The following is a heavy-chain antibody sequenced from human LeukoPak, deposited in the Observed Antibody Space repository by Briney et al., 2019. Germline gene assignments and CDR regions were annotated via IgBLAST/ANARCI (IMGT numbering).Heavy chain of an antibody. D-gene: IGHD5-18*01. Sequence: GGSLRLSCAASGFTFSSYWMSWVRQAPGKGLEWVANIKQDGSEKYYVDSVKGRFTISRDNAKNSLYLQMNSLRAEDTAVYYCARARGYSSGEFDYWGQGTLVTVSS. CDR2: IKQDGSEK. CDR3: ARARGYSSGEFDY. CDR1: GFTFSSYW. J-gene: IGHJ4*02. V-gene: IGHV3-7*01.